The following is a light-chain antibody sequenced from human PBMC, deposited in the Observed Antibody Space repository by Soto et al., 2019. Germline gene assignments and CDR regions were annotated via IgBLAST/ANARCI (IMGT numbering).Light chain of an antibody. CDR2: AAS. V-gene: IGKV1-39*01. CDR1: ESINRH. CDR3: QQSYTALSIT. Sequence: DIQMTQSPSSLSASVGDRVTITCRASESINRHLNWYQQQPGRAPQLLIYAASSLQNGVPSRFRGGGSGTDFTLIITNLQPEDFATYYCQQSYTALSITFGQGTRLEIK. J-gene: IGKJ5*01.